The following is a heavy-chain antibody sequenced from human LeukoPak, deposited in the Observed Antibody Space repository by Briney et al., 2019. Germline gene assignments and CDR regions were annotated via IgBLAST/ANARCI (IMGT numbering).Heavy chain of an antibody. CDR1: GFTFSSYA. CDR3: AKVGPSSAWRTYLDS. V-gene: IGHV3-23*01. CDR2: VSGSGGNT. Sequence: GGSLRLSCAAYGFTFSSYAMSWVRQAPGKGLEWVSAVSGSGGNTYYADSVKGRFTISRDNSKNTLSLQITSLRAEDSAVYYCAKVGPSSAWRTYLDSWGQGTLVNVSS. J-gene: IGHJ4*02. D-gene: IGHD6-19*01.